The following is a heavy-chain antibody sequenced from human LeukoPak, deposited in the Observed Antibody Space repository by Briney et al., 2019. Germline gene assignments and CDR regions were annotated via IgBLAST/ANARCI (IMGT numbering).Heavy chain of an antibody. J-gene: IGHJ4*02. Sequence: ASVKVSCKASGYTFTGYYMHWVRQAPGQGLEWMGWINPNSGDTIYAKKFQARVTLTRDMSTSTVYMALSSLRSEDTAVYYCAGDRRGAATGSYVFDYWGQGTLVTVSS. CDR2: INPNSGDT. CDR3: AGDRRGAATGSYVFDY. D-gene: IGHD3-9*01. V-gene: IGHV1-2*02. CDR1: GYTFTGYY.